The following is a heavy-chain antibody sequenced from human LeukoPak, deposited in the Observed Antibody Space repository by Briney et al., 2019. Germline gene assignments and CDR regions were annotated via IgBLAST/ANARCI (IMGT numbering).Heavy chain of an antibody. CDR2: ISGSGVGT. V-gene: IGHV3-23*01. D-gene: IGHD2-21*01. J-gene: IGHJ3*02. CDR3: AKDQVISGSEASDI. CDR1: GFTFSSYT. Sequence: AGGSLRLSCAASGFTFSSYTINWVRQAPGKGLEWVSAISGSGVGTYYADSVKGRFTISRDNSWNTLYLQMSSLRAEDTAVYYCAKDQVISGSEASDIWGQGTMVTVSS.